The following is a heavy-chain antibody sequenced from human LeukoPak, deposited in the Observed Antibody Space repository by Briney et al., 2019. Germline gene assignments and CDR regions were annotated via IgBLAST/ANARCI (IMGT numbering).Heavy chain of an antibody. J-gene: IGHJ3*02. CDR3: ARHNWNHDAFDI. V-gene: IGHV4-4*09. CDR1: GGSISSYY. CDR2: IYTSGST. Sequence: SETLSLTCTVSGGSISSYYWSWIRQPPGKGLEWIGYIYTSGSTNYNPSLKSRVTISVDTSKNQFSLKLSSVTAADTAVYYCARHNWNHDAFDIWGQGTMVTVSS. D-gene: IGHD1-20*01.